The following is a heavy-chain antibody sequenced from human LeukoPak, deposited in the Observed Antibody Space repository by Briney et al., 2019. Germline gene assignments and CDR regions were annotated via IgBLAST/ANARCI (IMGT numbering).Heavy chain of an antibody. CDR1: GYTFTSYW. J-gene: IGHJ4*02. Sequence: GESLKISCKGSGYTFTSYWIGWVRQMPGKGLEWMGIIYPGDSDTRYSPSFQGQVTISADKSISPAYLQWSSLKASDTAMYYCARGGSSWYTYFDFWGQGTLVTVSS. CDR2: IYPGDSDT. CDR3: ARGGSSWYTYFDF. D-gene: IGHD6-13*01. V-gene: IGHV5-51*01.